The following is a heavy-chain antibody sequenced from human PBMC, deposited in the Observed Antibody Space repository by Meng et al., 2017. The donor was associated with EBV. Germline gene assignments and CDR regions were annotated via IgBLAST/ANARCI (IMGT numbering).Heavy chain of an antibody. CDR3: AHSKYYSDSGGYWDYFDD. CDR2: IYWDDAK. Sequence: QITLKESRPTLVKPTQTLLLTCTFSGISLTTSGVGVGWIRQPPGKALEWLAVIYWDDAKRYSPSLKNRLTITKDTSKNQVVLTMTNMDPVDTATYFCAHSKYYSDSGGYWDYFDDWGQGTLVTVSS. V-gene: IGHV2-5*02. D-gene: IGHD3-10*01. CDR1: GISLTTSGVG. J-gene: IGHJ4*02.